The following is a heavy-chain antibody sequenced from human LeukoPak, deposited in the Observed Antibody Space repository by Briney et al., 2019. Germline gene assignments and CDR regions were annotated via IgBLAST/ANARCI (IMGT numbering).Heavy chain of an antibody. CDR2: IYYSGST. D-gene: IGHD2/OR15-2a*01. CDR3: ARAIYGPPNYFDY. J-gene: IGHJ4*02. Sequence: PSETLSLTCTVSGGSISSYYWSWIRQPPGKGLEWIGYIYYSGSTNYNPSLKSRVTISVDTSKNQFSLKLSSVTAADTAVYYCARAIYGPPNYFDYWGQGTLVTVSS. CDR1: GGSISSYY. V-gene: IGHV4-59*08.